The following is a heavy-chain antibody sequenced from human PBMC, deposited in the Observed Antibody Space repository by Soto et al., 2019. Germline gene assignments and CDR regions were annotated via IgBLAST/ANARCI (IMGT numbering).Heavy chain of an antibody. CDR1: GFTFSSYA. CDR2: ISGSGGST. J-gene: IGHJ3*02. CDR3: AKDPPTATRGAFDI. V-gene: IGHV3-23*01. Sequence: PGVSLRLSXAAXGFTFSSYAMSWVCQAPGKGLEWVSAISGSGGSTYYADSVKGRFTISRDNSKNTLYLQMNSLRAEDTAVYYCAKDPPTATRGAFDIWGQGTMVTVSS. D-gene: IGHD4-17*01.